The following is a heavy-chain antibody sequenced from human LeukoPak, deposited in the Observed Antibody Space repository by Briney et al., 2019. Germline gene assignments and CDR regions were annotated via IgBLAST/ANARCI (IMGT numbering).Heavy chain of an antibody. Sequence: GGSLRLSCAASGFTFSSYAMHWVRQAPGKGLEWVAVISYDGSNKYYADSVKGRFTIYRDNSKNTLFLQMNSLRAEDTAVYYCARDSGAVERLSPGIYWGQGTLVTVSS. CDR1: GFTFSSYA. CDR3: ARDSGAVERLSPGIY. CDR2: ISYDGSNK. V-gene: IGHV3-30*04. J-gene: IGHJ4*02. D-gene: IGHD1-1*01.